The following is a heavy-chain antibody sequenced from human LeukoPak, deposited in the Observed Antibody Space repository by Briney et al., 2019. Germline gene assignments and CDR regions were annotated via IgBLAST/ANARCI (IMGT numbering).Heavy chain of an antibody. J-gene: IGHJ4*02. CDR2: INPNTGGT. D-gene: IGHD6-6*01. CDR3: ASYPRYSSSPPFDY. CDR1: GYIFTGQD. Sequence: ASVKVSXKASGYIFTGQDMHWVRQAPGQGLEWIGWINPNTGGTHYAQRFQGRVTMTRDTSISTAYMELRSLRSDDTAVYSCASYPRYSSSPPFDYWGQGTLVTVSS. V-gene: IGHV1-2*02.